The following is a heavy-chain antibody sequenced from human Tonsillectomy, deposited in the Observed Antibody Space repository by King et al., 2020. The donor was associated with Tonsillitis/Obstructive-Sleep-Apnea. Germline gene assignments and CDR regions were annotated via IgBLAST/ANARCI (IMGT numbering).Heavy chain of an antibody. D-gene: IGHD2-21*01. CDR3: ARDSFMGGGEDF. J-gene: IGHJ4*02. V-gene: IGHV3-11*05. CDR2: ISIGSTYT. Sequence: VQLVESGGGLVKPGGSLRLSCVASGFNLSDYYMSWIRQAPGKGLEWISYISIGSTYTDYADSVMGRFTISRDNAKNSLYLQMNSLRAEDTAVYFCARDSFMGGGEDFWGQGTLVTVSS. CDR1: GFNLSDYY.